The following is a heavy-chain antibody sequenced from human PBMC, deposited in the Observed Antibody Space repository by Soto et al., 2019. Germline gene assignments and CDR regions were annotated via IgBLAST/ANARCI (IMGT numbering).Heavy chain of an antibody. CDR1: GGSISSGDYY. Sequence: SETLSLTCSVSGGSISSGDYYWSWIRQPPGKGLEWIGYIYYSGSTYYNPSLKSRVTISVDTSKNQFSLKLSSVTAADTAVYYCARPQWGGLRSTLDAFDIWGQGTMVTVSS. CDR2: IYYSGST. J-gene: IGHJ3*02. D-gene: IGHD5-12*01. V-gene: IGHV4-30-4*01. CDR3: ARPQWGGLRSTLDAFDI.